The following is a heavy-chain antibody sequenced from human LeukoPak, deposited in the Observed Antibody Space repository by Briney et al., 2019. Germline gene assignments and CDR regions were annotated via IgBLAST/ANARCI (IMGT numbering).Heavy chain of an antibody. CDR2: IFYTGST. D-gene: IGHD1-26*01. Sequence: PSETLSLTCTVSGGSITSYYWSWFRQPPGKGLEFIGYIFYTGSTNYNPSLKSRVTISVDTSKNQFSLKLSSVTAADTAVYYCAKWTEGGAFDSWGQGTCSSSLQ. J-gene: IGHJ3*01. V-gene: IGHV4-59*01. CDR1: GGSITSYY. CDR3: AKWTEGGAFDS.